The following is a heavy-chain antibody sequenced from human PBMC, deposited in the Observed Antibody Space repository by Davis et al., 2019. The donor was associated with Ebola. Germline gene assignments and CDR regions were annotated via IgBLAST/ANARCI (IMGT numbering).Heavy chain of an antibody. Sequence: SETLSLTCTVSGGSISSYYWSWIRQPPGKGLEWIGYIYYSGSTNYNPSLKSRVTIPVDTSKNQFSLKLSSVTAADTAVYYCARAQYYYDSSGYYLDAFDIWGRGTMVTVSS. CDR3: ARAQYYYDSSGYYLDAFDI. CDR1: GGSISSYY. J-gene: IGHJ3*02. V-gene: IGHV4-59*01. D-gene: IGHD3-22*01. CDR2: IYYSGST.